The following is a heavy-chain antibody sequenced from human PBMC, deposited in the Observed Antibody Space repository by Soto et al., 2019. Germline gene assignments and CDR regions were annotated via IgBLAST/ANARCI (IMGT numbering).Heavy chain of an antibody. V-gene: IGHV1-3*01. J-gene: IGHJ6*02. Sequence: ASVKVSCKASGYSFTSYAMHWVRQAPGQRLEWMGWINAGNGDTKYSQKFQGRVTITRDTSASTAYMELSSLRSDDTAVYYCARGRRLRFLEWSQVGMDVWGQGTTVTVSS. CDR2: INAGNGDT. D-gene: IGHD3-3*01. CDR1: GYSFTSYA. CDR3: ARGRRLRFLEWSQVGMDV.